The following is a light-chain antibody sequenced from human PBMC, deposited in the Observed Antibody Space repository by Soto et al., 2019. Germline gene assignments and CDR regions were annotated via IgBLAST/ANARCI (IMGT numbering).Light chain of an antibody. CDR2: GAS. CDR1: QSVRSY. V-gene: IGKV3-20*01. J-gene: IGKJ4*01. Sequence: ETVLTQSPATLSLSPGERATLSCRASQSVRSYLAWYQQKPGQAPRLLIYGASSRATGIPDRFSGSGSGTDFTLTISRLEPEDFAVYYCQQYGSSPLTFGGGTKVDIK. CDR3: QQYGSSPLT.